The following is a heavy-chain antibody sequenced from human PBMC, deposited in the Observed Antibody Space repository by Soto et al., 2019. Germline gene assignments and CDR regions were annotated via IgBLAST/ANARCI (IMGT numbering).Heavy chain of an antibody. D-gene: IGHD6-13*01. J-gene: IGHJ4*01. CDR3: ASGDSWQSYFDY. Sequence: GASVKVSCKASGYTFIGHYMHWVRPAPGQGLEWMGWLNLNSGGKNYAQKLQGRVTMTRDTSISTGYMELSRLRSDDTAVYYCASGDSWQSYFDYWGQGTLVTVSS. V-gene: IGHV1-2*02. CDR2: LNLNSGGK. CDR1: GYTFIGHY.